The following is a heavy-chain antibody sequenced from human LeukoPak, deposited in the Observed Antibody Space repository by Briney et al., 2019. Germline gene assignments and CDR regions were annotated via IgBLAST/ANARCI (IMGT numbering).Heavy chain of an antibody. CDR3: ARDYDYVWGSYRYIYFDY. V-gene: IGHV3-21*01. CDR2: ISSSSSYI. J-gene: IGHJ4*02. Sequence: GGSLRLSCAASGFTFSSYSMNWVRQAPGKGLEWVSSISSSSSYIYYADSVKGRFTISRDNAKNSLYLQMNSLRAEDTAVYYYARDYDYVWGSYRYIYFDYWGQGTLVTVSS. D-gene: IGHD3-16*02. CDR1: GFTFSSYS.